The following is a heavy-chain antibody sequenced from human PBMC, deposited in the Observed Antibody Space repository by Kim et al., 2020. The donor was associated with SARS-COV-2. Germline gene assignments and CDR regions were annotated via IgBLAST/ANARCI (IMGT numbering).Heavy chain of an antibody. CDR3: ARPAVAATNWYFDL. Sequence: GSLRLSCAASGFTFSSYWMHWVRQAPGKGLVWVSRMNIDGSNTNYADSVKGRFTISRDNAKNTLYLQMSSLRVEDTAVYYCARPAVAATNWYFDLWGRGTLVTVSS. D-gene: IGHD6-19*01. J-gene: IGHJ2*01. CDR1: GFTFSSYW. CDR2: MNIDGSNT. V-gene: IGHV3-74*01.